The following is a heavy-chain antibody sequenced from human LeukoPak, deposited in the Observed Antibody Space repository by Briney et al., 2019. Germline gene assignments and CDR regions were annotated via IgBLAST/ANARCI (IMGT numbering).Heavy chain of an antibody. CDR3: ARGPAPTGDYYEGGYYYFDS. J-gene: IGHJ4*02. CDR1: GGSFSGYQ. CDR2: INHSGST. Sequence: SETLSLSCAVHGGSFSGYQWSWIRQPPGKGLEWIGQINHSGSTRYNSSLKSRVTISVGTSNNQFSLDLRSVTAADTAVYYCARGPAPTGDYYEGGYYYFDSWGQGILVTVSS. D-gene: IGHD3-10*01. V-gene: IGHV4-34*01.